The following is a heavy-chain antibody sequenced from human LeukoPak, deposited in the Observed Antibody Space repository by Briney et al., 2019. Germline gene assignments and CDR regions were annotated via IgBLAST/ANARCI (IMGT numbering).Heavy chain of an antibody. J-gene: IGHJ4*02. CDR1: GGSISSGSYY. CDR2: IYTSGST. D-gene: IGHD3-22*01. V-gene: IGHV4-61*02. CDR3: ARRRRYYDSSGYYYAYFDY. Sequence: PSQTLSLTCTVSGGSISSGSYYWSWIRQPPGKGLDGIGRIYTSGSTNYNPSLKSRGTISVDTSKNQFSLKLSSVTAADTAVYYCARRRRYYDSSGYYYAYFDYWGQGTLVTVSS.